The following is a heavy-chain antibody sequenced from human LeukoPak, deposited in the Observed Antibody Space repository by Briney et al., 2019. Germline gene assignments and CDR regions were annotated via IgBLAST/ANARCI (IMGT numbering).Heavy chain of an antibody. CDR2: IYYSGST. D-gene: IGHD3-16*01. V-gene: IGHV4-59*01. CDR1: GGSISSYY. CDR3: ARYVRGFDY. J-gene: IGHJ4*02. Sequence: SETLSLTCTVSGGSISSYYWSWIRQPPGKGLEWIGYIYYSGSTNYNPSLKSRVTISVDTSKNQFSLRLSSVTAADTAVYYCARYVRGFDYWGQGTLVTVSS.